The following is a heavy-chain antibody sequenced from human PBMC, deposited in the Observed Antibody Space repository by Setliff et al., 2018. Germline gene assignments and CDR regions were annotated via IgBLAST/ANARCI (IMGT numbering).Heavy chain of an antibody. CDR2: IIPIFGTA. Sequence: GASVKVSCKASGDTFSSYAINWVRQAPGQGLEWMGGIIPIFGTANYAQKFQGRLTITTVGSTSTAYMELSSLRSEDTAVYYCARADYIRYFYMDAWAKGPRSPSP. CDR1: GDTFSSYA. J-gene: IGHJ6*03. CDR3: ARADYIRYFYMDA. V-gene: IGHV1-69*05. D-gene: IGHD4-4*01.